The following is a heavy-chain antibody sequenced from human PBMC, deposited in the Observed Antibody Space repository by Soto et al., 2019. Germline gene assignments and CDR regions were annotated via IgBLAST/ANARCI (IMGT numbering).Heavy chain of an antibody. J-gene: IGHJ4*02. Sequence: EVQLVEYGGGLVQPGGSLRLSCAASGFTLSDHFVDWVRKAPGKGLEWVGRSRNKARTYTAEYAAPVKGRFSISRDDSGNSVFLQMNSLITEDTAVYYCARSFDGCGYYYLGGLWGQITLVTVSS. D-gene: IGHD3-22*01. CDR3: ARSFDGCGYYYLGGL. V-gene: IGHV3-72*01. CDR1: GFTLSDHF. CDR2: SRNKARTYTA.